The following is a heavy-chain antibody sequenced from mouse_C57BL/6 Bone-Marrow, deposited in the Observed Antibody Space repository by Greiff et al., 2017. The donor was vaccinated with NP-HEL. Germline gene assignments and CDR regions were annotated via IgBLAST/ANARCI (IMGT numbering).Heavy chain of an antibody. CDR1: GYTFTSYG. V-gene: IGHV1-81*01. CDR3: ARKGFITTVFDY. Sequence: VQLQQSGAELTRPGASVKLSCKASGYTFTSYGISWVKQRTGQGLEWIGEIYPRSGNTYYNEKFKGKATLTADKSSSTAYMELRSLTSEDSAVYFCARKGFITTVFDYWGQGTTLTVSS. D-gene: IGHD1-1*01. J-gene: IGHJ2*01. CDR2: IYPRSGNT.